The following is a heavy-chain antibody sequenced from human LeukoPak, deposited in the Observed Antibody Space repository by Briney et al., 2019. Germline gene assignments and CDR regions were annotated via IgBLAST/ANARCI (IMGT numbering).Heavy chain of an antibody. CDR3: ARLYDYVWGSYREDSGFDP. V-gene: IGHV1-69*13. CDR2: IIPIFGTA. CDR1: GGTFSSYA. D-gene: IGHD3-16*02. Sequence: ASVKVSCKASGGTFSSYAISWVRQAPGQGLEWMGGIIPIFGTANYAQKFQGRVTITADESTSTAYMELSSLRSEDTAVYYCARLYDYVWGSYREDSGFDPWGQGTLVTVSS. J-gene: IGHJ5*02.